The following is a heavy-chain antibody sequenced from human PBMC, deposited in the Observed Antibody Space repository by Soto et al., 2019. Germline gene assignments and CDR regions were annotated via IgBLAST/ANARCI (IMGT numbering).Heavy chain of an antibody. V-gene: IGHV1-18*01. CDR1: GYTFTSYD. CDR2: INPYNGNT. CDR3: ARSGNSIVGATPEYFEH. D-gene: IGHD1-26*01. Sequence: ASVKVSCKASGYTFTSYDINWVRQATGQGLEWMGWINPYNGNTNYAQKLQGRVTMTTDTSTSTAYMELRSLRSDDTAVYYCARSGNSIVGATPEYFEHWGQGTLVTVSS. J-gene: IGHJ1*01.